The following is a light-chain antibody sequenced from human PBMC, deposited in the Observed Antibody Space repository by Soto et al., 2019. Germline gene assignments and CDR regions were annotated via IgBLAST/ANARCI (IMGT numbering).Light chain of an antibody. CDR1: SSNIGAGYD. J-gene: IGLJ2*01. V-gene: IGLV1-40*01. CDR3: QSYDSSLSVL. CDR2: GNS. Sequence: QSVLTQPPSVSGAPGQRVTISCTGSSSNIGAGYDVHWYQQLPGTAPKLLIYGNSNRPSGVPDRFSGSKSGTSASLAITGLQAEDADDYYCQSYDSSLSVLFGGGTKLTVL.